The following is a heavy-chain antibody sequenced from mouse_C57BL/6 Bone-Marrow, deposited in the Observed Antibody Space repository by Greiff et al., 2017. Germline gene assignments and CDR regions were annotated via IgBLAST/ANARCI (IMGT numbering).Heavy chain of an antibody. D-gene: IGHD1-1*01. CDR2: IDPENGDT. CDR1: GFNIKDDY. V-gene: IGHV14-4*01. CDR3: TTGYYGSSYSY. Sequence: VQLQQSGAELVRPGASVKLSCTASGFNIKDDYMHWVKQRPEQGLEWIGWIDPENGDTEYASKFQGKATITADKSSNTAYLQLSSLTSEDTAVYYCTTGYYGSSYSYWGQGTTLTVSS. J-gene: IGHJ2*01.